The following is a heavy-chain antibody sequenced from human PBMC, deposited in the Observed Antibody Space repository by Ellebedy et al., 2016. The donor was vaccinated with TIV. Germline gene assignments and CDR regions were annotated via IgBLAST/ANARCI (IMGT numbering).Heavy chain of an antibody. J-gene: IGHJ4*02. CDR1: GFTFDDHA. V-gene: IGHV3-9*01. CDR2: ISWNSLSK. D-gene: IGHD6-25*01. CDR3: AKTRGGIYFDY. Sequence: SLKISXAASGFTFDDHAMHWVRQAPGKGLEWVSGISWNSLSKDYAASVKGRFIISRDNAKSSLYLEMISLRPEDTALYYCAKTRGGIYFDYWGLGTLVTVSS.